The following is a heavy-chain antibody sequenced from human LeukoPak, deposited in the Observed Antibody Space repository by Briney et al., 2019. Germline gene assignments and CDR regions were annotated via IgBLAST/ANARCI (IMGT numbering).Heavy chain of an antibody. CDR3: AKPHSVGNTMRGAFDI. D-gene: IGHD1-26*01. CDR2: ISGSGGST. Sequence: GGSLRLSCAASGFTFSSYAMSWVRQAPGKGLEWVSAISGSGGSTYHADSVKGRFTISRDNSKNTLYLQMNSLRAEDTAVYYCAKPHSVGNTMRGAFDIWGQGTMVTVSS. V-gene: IGHV3-23*01. CDR1: GFTFSSYA. J-gene: IGHJ3*02.